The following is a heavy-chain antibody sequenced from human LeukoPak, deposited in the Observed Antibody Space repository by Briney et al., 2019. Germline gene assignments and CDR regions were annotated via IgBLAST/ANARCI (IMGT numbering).Heavy chain of an antibody. CDR2: TYYSGST. D-gene: IGHD2-2*01. Sequence: PSQTLSLTCTVSGGSISSGGYYWSWIRQHPGKGLEWIGYTYYSGSTYYNPSLKSRVTISVDTSKNQFSLKLSSVTAADTAVYYCARVGIVVPAAMSPLYYGMDVWGQGTTVTVSS. J-gene: IGHJ6*02. V-gene: IGHV4-31*03. CDR1: GGSISSGGYY. CDR3: ARVGIVVPAAMSPLYYGMDV.